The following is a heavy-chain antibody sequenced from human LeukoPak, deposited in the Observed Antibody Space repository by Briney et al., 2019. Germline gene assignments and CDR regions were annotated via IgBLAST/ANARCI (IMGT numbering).Heavy chain of an antibody. J-gene: IGHJ1*01. CDR2: ISNTGGST. D-gene: IGHD2-15*01. CDR3: AQQVGYCSSGSCYFTY. CDR1: GFSFNTYA. Sequence: GGSLRLSCAASGFSFNTYAMSWVRQAPGKGLEWVSAISNTGGSTYYADSVKGRFTISRDKSKNTLSLQMNSLRAEDTAVYYCAQQVGYCSSGSCYFTYWGQGTLVTVSS. V-gene: IGHV3-23*01.